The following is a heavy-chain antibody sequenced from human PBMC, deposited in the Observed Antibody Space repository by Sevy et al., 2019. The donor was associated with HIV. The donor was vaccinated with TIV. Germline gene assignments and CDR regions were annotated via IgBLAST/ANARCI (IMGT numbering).Heavy chain of an antibody. V-gene: IGHV1-24*01. Sequence: ASVKVSCKVSGYTLTELSMHWVRQAPGKGLEWMGGFDPEDGETIYAQKFQGRVTMTEDTSTDTAYMELSSLRSEDTAVYYCATGTLSERDILTGYKSRAFDIWGQGTMVTVSS. CDR3: ATGTLSERDILTGYKSRAFDI. CDR1: GYTLTELS. CDR2: FDPEDGET. J-gene: IGHJ3*02. D-gene: IGHD3-9*01.